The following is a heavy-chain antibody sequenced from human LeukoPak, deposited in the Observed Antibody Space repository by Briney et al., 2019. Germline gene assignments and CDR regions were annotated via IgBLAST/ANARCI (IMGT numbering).Heavy chain of an antibody. CDR2: IIPIFGTA. CDR1: GGTFSSYA. J-gene: IGHJ2*01. CDR3: ARGTALPYWYFDL. V-gene: IGHV1-69*13. Sequence: SVKVSCKASGGTFSSYAISWVRQAPGQGLEWTGGIIPIFGTANYAQKFQGRVTITADESTSTAYMELSSLRSEDTAVYYCARGTALPYWYFDLWGRGTLVTVSS. D-gene: IGHD1-14*01.